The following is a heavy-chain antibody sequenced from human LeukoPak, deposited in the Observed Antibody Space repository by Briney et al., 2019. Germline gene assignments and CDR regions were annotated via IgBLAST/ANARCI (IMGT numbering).Heavy chain of an antibody. D-gene: IGHD2-15*01. CDR2: ISAYNGNT. CDR1: GYTFTSYG. Sequence: GASVMLSCKASGYTFTSYGISWVRQAPGQGLEWMGWISAYNGNTNFAQKLQGRITMTTDTSTSTAYMELRSLRSDDTAVYYCVRSGYCYRGTCHSGAFDIWGQGTVVTVSS. V-gene: IGHV1-18*01. J-gene: IGHJ3*02. CDR3: VRSGYCYRGTCHSGAFDI.